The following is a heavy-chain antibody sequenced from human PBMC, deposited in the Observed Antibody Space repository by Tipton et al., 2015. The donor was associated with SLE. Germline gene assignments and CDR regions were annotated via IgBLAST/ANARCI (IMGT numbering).Heavy chain of an antibody. V-gene: IGHV4-31*03. CDR3: ARDRGGNYLSAFDI. D-gene: IGHD4-23*01. CDR2: IYYSGST. CDR1: GGSISSGGYY. Sequence: TLSLTCTVSGGSISSGGYYWSWIRQHPGKGLEWIGYIYYSGSTFYNPSLKSRVTMSVDTSKNQFSLNLSSMTAADTAVYYCARDRGGNYLSAFDIWGQGTMVTVSP. J-gene: IGHJ3*02.